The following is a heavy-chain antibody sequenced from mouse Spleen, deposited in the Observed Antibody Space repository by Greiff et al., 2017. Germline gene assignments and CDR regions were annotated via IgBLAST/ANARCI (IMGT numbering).Heavy chain of an antibody. J-gene: IGHJ3*01. CDR2: ISSGGSYT. CDR1: GFTFSSYA. CDR3: ARHVFGSSGYVGFAY. D-gene: IGHD3-1*01. V-gene: IGHV5-9-3*01. Sequence: DVHLVESGGGLVKPGGSLKLSCAASGFTFSSYAMSWVRQTPEKRLEWVATISSGGSYTYYPDSVKGRFTISRDNAKNTLYLQMSSLRSEDTAMYYCARHVFGSSGYVGFAYWGQGTLVTVSA.